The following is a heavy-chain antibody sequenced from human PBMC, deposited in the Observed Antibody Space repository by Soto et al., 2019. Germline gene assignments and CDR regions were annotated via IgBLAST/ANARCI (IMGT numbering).Heavy chain of an antibody. D-gene: IGHD2-21*02. V-gene: IGHV1-69*08. CDR1: GGTFSSYT. Sequence: QVQLVQSGAEVKKPGSSVKVSCKASGGTFSSYTISWVRQAPGQGLEWMGRIIPILGIANYAQKFQGRVTNTADKSTSTAYSELSSLRSEDTAVYYCAREQYGGDPMIWGQGTLVTVSS. CDR2: IIPILGIA. J-gene: IGHJ4*02. CDR3: AREQYGGDPMI.